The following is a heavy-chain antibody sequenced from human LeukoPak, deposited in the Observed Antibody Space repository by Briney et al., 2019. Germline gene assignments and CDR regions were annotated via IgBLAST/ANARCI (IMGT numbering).Heavy chain of an antibody. D-gene: IGHD1-26*01. J-gene: IGHJ4*02. Sequence: PSETLSLTCTVSGYSISSGYYWGWIRQPPGKGLEWIGSIYHSGSTYYNPSLKSRVTISVDTSKNQFSLKLSSVTAADTAVYYCARYSGTYRHFDYWGQGTLVSVSS. V-gene: IGHV4-38-2*02. CDR1: GYSISSGYY. CDR2: IYHSGST. CDR3: ARYSGTYRHFDY.